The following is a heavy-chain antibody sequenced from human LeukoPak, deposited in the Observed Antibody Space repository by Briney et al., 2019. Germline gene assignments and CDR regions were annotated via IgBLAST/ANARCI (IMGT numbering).Heavy chain of an antibody. V-gene: IGHV3-7*01. J-gene: IGHJ4*02. CDR2: IKHDGSEK. Sequence: PGGSLRLSCAASGFSFSYYSMAWVRQAPGKGLEWVANIKHDGSEKNYVDSVKGRFTISRDNAKNSLYLQMYSLRAEDTAVYYCARYRYSIPNYFFDYWAQGTLVTVSS. D-gene: IGHD1-26*01. CDR3: ARYRYSIPNYFFDY. CDR1: GFSFSYYS.